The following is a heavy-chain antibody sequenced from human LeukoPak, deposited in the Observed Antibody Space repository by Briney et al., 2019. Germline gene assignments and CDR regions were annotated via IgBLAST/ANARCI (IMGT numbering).Heavy chain of an antibody. CDR3: ARGRNIEMTTMSGGSDY. V-gene: IGHV1-2*02. CDR2: LNPNSGDT. Sequence: ASVTVSCKASGYTFTDYYMHWVRQAPGQGLEWMGSLNPNSGDTNYAQKFQGRVSMTRDSSISTAYMDLSDLRSDDTPVYSCARGRNIEMTTMSGGSDYWGQGTLVTVSS. J-gene: IGHJ4*02. D-gene: IGHD5-24*01. CDR1: GYTFTDYY.